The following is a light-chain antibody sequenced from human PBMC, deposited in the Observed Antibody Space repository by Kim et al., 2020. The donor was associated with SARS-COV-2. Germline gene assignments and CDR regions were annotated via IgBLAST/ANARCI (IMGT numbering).Light chain of an antibody. Sequence: ALGQTVRITCQGDSLRSYYASWYQQKPGQAPVLVIYGKNNRPSGIPDRFSGSSSGNTASLTITGAQAVDEADYYCNSRDSSGNHWVFGGGTKLTVL. V-gene: IGLV3-19*01. CDR3: NSRDSSGNHWV. J-gene: IGLJ3*02. CDR2: GKN. CDR1: SLRSYY.